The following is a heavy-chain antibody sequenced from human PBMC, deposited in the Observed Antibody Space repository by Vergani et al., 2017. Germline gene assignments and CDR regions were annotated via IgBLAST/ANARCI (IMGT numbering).Heavy chain of an antibody. CDR2: IIPMFGTA. V-gene: IGHV1-69*12. D-gene: IGHD2-2*01. CDR3: ARGNRYCXSTSCYFYYYGMDV. Sequence: QVQLVQSGAEVKKPGSSVKVSCKASGGTFSSYAISWVRQAPGQGLEWMGGIIPMFGTANYAQKFQGRVTITADESTSTAYMELSSLRSEDTAVYYCARGNRYCXSTSCYFYYYGMDVWGQGTTVTVSS. CDR1: GGTFSSYA. J-gene: IGHJ6*02.